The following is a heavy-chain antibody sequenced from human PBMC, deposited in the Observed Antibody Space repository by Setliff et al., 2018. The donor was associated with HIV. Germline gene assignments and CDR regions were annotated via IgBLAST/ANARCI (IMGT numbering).Heavy chain of an antibody. D-gene: IGHD6-13*01. V-gene: IGHV4-39*07. CDR1: GGSINNGTYF. J-gene: IGHJ3*02. Sequence: PSETLSLTCTVSGGSINNGTYFWTWIRQPAGKALEWIGSIYHSGNTYYNPSLKSRVTMSLDTSKNQFSLKLNSVTAADTAVYYCATIAAAGLDAFDIWGQGTMVTVSS. CDR3: ATIAAAGLDAFDI. CDR2: IYHSGNT.